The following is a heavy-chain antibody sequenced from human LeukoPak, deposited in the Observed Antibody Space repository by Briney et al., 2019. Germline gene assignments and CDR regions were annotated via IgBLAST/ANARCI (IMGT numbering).Heavy chain of an antibody. V-gene: IGHV3-7*01. J-gene: IGHJ6*02. CDR1: GFTFSSYW. Sequence: GGSLRLSCAASGFTFSSYWMSWVRQAPGKGLEWVANIKQDGSEKYYVDSVKGRFTISRDNAKNSLYLQMNSLRAEDTAVYYCARDTHCSSTRCYPAGGSYYYYGMDVWGQGTTVTVSS. CDR3: ARDTHCSSTRCYPAGGSYYYYGMDV. CDR2: IKQDGSEK. D-gene: IGHD2-2*01.